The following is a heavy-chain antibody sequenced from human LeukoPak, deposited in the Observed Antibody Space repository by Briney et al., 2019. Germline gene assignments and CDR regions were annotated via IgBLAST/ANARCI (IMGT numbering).Heavy chain of an antibody. J-gene: IGHJ4*02. CDR1: GLTLSDVW. D-gene: IGHD2-15*01. Sequence: GGSLRLSCAVSGLTLSDVWMNWVRQAPGKGLEWVGRIRSKTAGGTTGFAAPVKGRFTILRDDSENTVYLQMNSLTTEDTAVYYCSQGSGQYFHYWGQGTLVTVSS. V-gene: IGHV3-15*07. CDR2: IRSKTAGGTT. CDR3: SQGSGQYFHY.